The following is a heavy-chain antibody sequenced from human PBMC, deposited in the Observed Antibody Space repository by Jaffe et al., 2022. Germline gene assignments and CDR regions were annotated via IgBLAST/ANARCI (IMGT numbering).Heavy chain of an antibody. J-gene: IGHJ4*02. CDR2: IIPIFGTA. V-gene: IGHV1-69*01. D-gene: IGHD4-17*01. Sequence: QVQLVQSGAEVKKPGSSVKVSCKASGGTFSSYAISWVRQAPGQGLEWMGGIIPIFGTANYAQKFQGRVTITADESTSTAYMELSSLRSEDTAVYYCARDPSLLYGDYEEYYFDYWGQGTLVTVSS. CDR1: GGTFSSYA. CDR3: ARDPSLLYGDYEEYYFDY.